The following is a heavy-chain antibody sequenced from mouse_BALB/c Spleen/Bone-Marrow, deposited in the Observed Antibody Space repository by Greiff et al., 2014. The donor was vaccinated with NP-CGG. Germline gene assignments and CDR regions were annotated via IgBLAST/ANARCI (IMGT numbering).Heavy chain of an antibody. Sequence: SFPLSFPSSFSPFPDSELPLVPPPPVPGLEWIGSIDPETDNTVFNQKFKAKATLTADRSSNTASMDLRSLTSEDSAVYYCTRYGSRGYWGQGTLVTVS. V-gene: IGHV1-15*01. CDR1: FSPFPDSE. J-gene: IGHJ3*02. CDR3: TRYGSRGY. D-gene: IGHD1-1*01. CDR2: IDPETDNT.